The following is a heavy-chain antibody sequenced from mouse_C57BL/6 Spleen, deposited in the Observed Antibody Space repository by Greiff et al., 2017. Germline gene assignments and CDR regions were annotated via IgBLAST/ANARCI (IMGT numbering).Heavy chain of an antibody. V-gene: IGHV1-7*01. CDR1: GYTFPSYW. CDR2: INPSSGYP. Sequence: VKLVESGAELAKPGASVKLSCKASGYTFPSYWMHWVTQRPGQGLEWIGYINPSSGYPKYNQKFQDKATLTADKSSSTAYMQLSSLTYEDSSVYYGARSEYYGYYDYAMDYWGQGTSVTVSS. D-gene: IGHD2-3*01. J-gene: IGHJ4*01. CDR3: ARSEYYGYYDYAMDY.